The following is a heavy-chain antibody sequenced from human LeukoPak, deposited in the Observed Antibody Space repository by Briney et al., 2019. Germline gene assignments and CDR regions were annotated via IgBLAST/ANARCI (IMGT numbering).Heavy chain of an antibody. J-gene: IGHJ6*03. V-gene: IGHV4-34*01. CDR2: INHSGST. CDR3: ARHRPYRNYYYYYYMDV. Sequence: SETLSLTCAVYGGSFSGYYWSWIRQPPGKGLEWIGEINHSGSTNYNPSLKSRVTISVDTSKNQFSLKLRSVTAADTAVYYCARHRPYRNYYYYYYMDVWGKGTTVTVSS. D-gene: IGHD3-16*02. CDR1: GGSFSGYY.